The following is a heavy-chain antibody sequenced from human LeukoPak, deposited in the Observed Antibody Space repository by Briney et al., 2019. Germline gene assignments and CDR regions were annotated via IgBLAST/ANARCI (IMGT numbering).Heavy chain of an antibody. CDR3: AVKRAYTFWFAD. CDR2: IYHSGST. D-gene: IGHD5-18*01. V-gene: IGHV4-38-2*01. Sequence: PSETLSLTCDVSGYSISSGSYWGWIRHPPGKGLEWIGSIYHSGSTYYKPSLKSRATISVDTSKNRFSLKLTSVTAADTATYYCAVKRAYTFWFADWGQGALVTVSS. CDR1: GYSISSGSY. J-gene: IGHJ4*02.